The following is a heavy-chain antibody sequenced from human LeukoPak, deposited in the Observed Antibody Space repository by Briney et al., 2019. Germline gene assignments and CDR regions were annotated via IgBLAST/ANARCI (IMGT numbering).Heavy chain of an antibody. CDR3: VKDNPLDY. CDR2: IRYDGNNK. Sequence: GGSLRPSCAASGFTFSSYGMLWVRQAPGKGLEWVAFIRYDGNNKLYADSVKGRFTISRDNSKNTLYLHINSLRAEDTAVYYCVKDNPLDYWGQGTLVIVSS. V-gene: IGHV3-30*02. J-gene: IGHJ4*02. CDR1: GFTFSSYG. D-gene: IGHD1-14*01.